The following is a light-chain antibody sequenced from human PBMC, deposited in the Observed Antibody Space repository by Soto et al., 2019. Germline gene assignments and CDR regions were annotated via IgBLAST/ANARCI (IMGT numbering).Light chain of an antibody. V-gene: IGKV3-20*01. Sequence: EVVLTQSPGTLSLYPGERATLPCRASQSVGNNYLAWYQQKPGQAPRLLIYDASTRATGIPDRFSGSGSGTDFTLSISRLEPEDFEVYYCQQYAYSPRTFGRGTKVDI. CDR1: QSVGNNY. J-gene: IGKJ2*01. CDR3: QQYAYSPRT. CDR2: DAS.